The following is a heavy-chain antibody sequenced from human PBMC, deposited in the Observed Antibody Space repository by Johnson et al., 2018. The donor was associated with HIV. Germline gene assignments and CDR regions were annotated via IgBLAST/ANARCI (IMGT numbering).Heavy chain of an antibody. D-gene: IGHD6-19*01. CDR2: IGTAGDT. CDR3: AREGRIAVAGLRSFDI. Sequence: VQLVESGGGLVQPGRSLRVSCAASGFTFSSYDMHWVRQATGKGLEWVSAIGTAGDTYYPGSVKGRFTISRENAKNSLYLQMNSLRAGDTAVYYCAREGRIAVAGLRSFDIWGQGTMVTVSS. V-gene: IGHV3-13*01. J-gene: IGHJ3*02. CDR1: GFTFSSYD.